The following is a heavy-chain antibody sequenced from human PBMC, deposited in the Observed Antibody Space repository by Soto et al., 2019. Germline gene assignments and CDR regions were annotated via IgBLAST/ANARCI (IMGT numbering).Heavy chain of an antibody. J-gene: IGHJ6*02. CDR3: SIAPLTSSFFPYRNDV. CDR2: IYYSGST. V-gene: IGHV4-31*03. D-gene: IGHD4-4*01. CDR1: GGSISSGDYY. Sequence: SETLSLTCTVSGGSISSGDYYWNWIRQHPGKGLEWIGYIYYSGSTYYNPSLKSRVTISVDTSRNQFSLKRSSVTAADTAVYYCSIAPLTSSFFPYRNDVRGQGTSDTGFS.